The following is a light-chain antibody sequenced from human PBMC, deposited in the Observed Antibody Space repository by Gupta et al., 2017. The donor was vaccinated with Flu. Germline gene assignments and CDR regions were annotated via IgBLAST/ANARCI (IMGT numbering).Light chain of an antibody. CDR3: QQSYSTIAYS. V-gene: IGKV1-39*01. J-gene: IGKJ2*03. CDR2: AAS. CDR1: QSISSY. Sequence: DIQMHQSPSSLPASVGDRVTITCRTSQSISSYLNWYQQKSGKAPKLLIYAASGLQSGVPSRFSGSGFGTDFTLTISSLQPEDFATDYCQQSYSTIAYSFGQGTKLEIK.